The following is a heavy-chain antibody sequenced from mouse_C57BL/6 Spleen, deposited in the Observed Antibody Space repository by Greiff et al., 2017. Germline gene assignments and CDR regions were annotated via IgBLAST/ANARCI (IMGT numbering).Heavy chain of an antibody. V-gene: IGHV1-9*01. CDR3: ARIRYLGLLRSYFDY. J-gene: IGHJ2*01. Sequence: VQLQQSGAELMKPGASVKLSCKATGYTFTGYWIEWVKQRPGHGLEWIGEILPGSGSTNYNEKFKCKATFTADTSSNTAYMQLSSLTTEDSAIYYCARIRYLGLLRSYFDYWGQGTTLTVSS. CDR2: ILPGSGST. D-gene: IGHD1-1*01. CDR1: GYTFTGYW.